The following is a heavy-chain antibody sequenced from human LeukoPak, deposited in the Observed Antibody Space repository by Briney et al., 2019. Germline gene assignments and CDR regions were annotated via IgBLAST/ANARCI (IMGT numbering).Heavy chain of an antibody. CDR2: IYSGGST. CDR3: ARVGDSSGYYGYYYYYYGMDV. Sequence: GGSLRLSCAASGFTVSSNYMSWVRQAPGKGLEWVSVIYSGGSTYYADSVKGRFTISRDNSKNTLYLQMNSLRAEDTAVYYCARVGDSSGYYGYYYYYYGMDVWGQGTTVTVSS. D-gene: IGHD3-22*01. J-gene: IGHJ6*02. CDR1: GFTVSSNY. V-gene: IGHV3-53*01.